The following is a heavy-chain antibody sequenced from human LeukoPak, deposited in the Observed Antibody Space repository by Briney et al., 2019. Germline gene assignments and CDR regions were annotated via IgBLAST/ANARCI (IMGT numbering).Heavy chain of an antibody. CDR2: IWYWGSNK. CDR1: GFTFSIYG. D-gene: IGHD2-2*01. Sequence: PGGSLRLSCSASGFTFSIYGMHCVRQAPGRGLEGVAVIWYWGSNKYYADSVKSRFTISRDNAKNTLSPQMNSLRDEDTAVYYCARGPGAFDTWGQGTMVTVSS. V-gene: IGHV3-33*01. J-gene: IGHJ3*02. CDR3: ARGPGAFDT.